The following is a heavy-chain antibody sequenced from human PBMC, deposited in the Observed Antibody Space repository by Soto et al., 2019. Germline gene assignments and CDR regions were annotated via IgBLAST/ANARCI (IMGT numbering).Heavy chain of an antibody. V-gene: IGHV1-18*01. CDR3: AGSGSGYAGQFDY. Sequence: ASVKVSCKASIYGFLTYGFSWVRQAPGQGLEWMGWISASDGSSNFAQKFKGRVTITADESTSTVYMDLRSLRSEDTAVYYCAGSGSGYAGQFDYWGQGTPVTVSS. J-gene: IGHJ4*02. D-gene: IGHD3-22*01. CDR2: ISASDGSS. CDR1: IYGFLTYG.